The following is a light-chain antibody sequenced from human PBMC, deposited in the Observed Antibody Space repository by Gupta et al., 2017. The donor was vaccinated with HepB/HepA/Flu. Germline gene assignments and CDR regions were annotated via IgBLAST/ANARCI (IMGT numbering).Light chain of an antibody. V-gene: IGKV1-39*01. J-gene: IGKJ1*01. Sequence: DIQRRQSPPSLCASVGDRVTITCRASLSVSSYLNWYQQKPGNAPKLLIYYASSLQSGVPARFSGSGSGTDFTLTISSLQPEDFAIYYCQQSYSTPRTFGQGTKVEIK. CDR3: QQSYSTPRT. CDR2: YAS. CDR1: LSVSSY.